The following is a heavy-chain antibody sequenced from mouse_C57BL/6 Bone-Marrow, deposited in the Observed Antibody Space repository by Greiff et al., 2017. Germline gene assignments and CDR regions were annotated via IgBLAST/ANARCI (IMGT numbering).Heavy chain of an antibody. CDR1: GYTFTSYW. J-gene: IGHJ3*01. CDR2: IDPSDSYT. CDR3: SSGRDIYYGPWFAY. D-gene: IGHD2-1*01. V-gene: IGHV1-50*01. Sequence: QVQLQQPGAELVKPGASVKLSCKASGYTFTSYWMQWVKQRPGQGLEWIGEIDPSDSYTNYTQKFKGKATLTVDTSSSTAYLQLSSLTSEDSAVVYYSSGRDIYYGPWFAYWGQGTLVTVSA.